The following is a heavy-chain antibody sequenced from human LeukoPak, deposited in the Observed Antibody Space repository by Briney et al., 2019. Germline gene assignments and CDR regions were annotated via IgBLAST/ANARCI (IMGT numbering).Heavy chain of an antibody. D-gene: IGHD3-16*02. V-gene: IGHV3-66*01. CDR1: GFTLSDYY. J-gene: IGHJ4*02. CDR3: AFGRYPFDY. Sequence: PGGSLRLSCAASGFTLSDYYMSWVRQAPGKGLEWVSLIHSGGTIYCTDSVKGRFTISRDNSKHTLYLQMNSLTIEDTAVYYCAFGRYPFDYWGQGTLVTVSS. CDR2: IHSGGTI.